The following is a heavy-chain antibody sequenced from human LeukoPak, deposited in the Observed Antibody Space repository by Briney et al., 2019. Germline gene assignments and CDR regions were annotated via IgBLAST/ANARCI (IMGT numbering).Heavy chain of an antibody. CDR2: IYTSGST. Sequence: SQTLSLTCTVSGGSISSGSYYWSWIRQPAGKGLEWIGRIYTSGSTNYNPSLKSRVTISVDTSKNQFSLELSSVTAADTAVYYCARAVITMMAADYWGQGTLVTVSS. CDR1: GGSISSGSYY. D-gene: IGHD3-22*01. J-gene: IGHJ4*02. V-gene: IGHV4-61*02. CDR3: ARAVITMMAADY.